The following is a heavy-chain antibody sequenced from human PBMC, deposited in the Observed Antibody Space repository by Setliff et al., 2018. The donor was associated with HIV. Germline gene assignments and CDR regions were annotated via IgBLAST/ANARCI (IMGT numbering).Heavy chain of an antibody. Sequence: GASVKVSCKTSGDTLSIHPISWVRQAPGRGPDWMGGIIPAFGTTHYAQKFQGRVTITTDESTNTAYMELGSLRSEDTAVYYCASVPMEYSGYNPDSGSYYYHYGLDVWGQGTTVTVSS. V-gene: IGHV1-69*05. CDR2: IIPAFGTT. D-gene: IGHD5-12*01. J-gene: IGHJ6*02. CDR3: ASVPMEYSGYNPDSGSYYYHYGLDV. CDR1: GDTLSIHP.